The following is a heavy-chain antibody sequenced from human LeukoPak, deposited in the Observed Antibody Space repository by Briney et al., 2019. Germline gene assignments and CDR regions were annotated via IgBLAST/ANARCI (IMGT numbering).Heavy chain of an antibody. V-gene: IGHV3-33*08. CDR3: ARSNSFDY. CDR2: IWYDGSNK. CDR1: GFTFSSYA. Sequence: GGSLRLSCAASGFTFSSYAMSWVRQAPGKGLEWVAVIWYDGSNKYYADSVKGRFTISRDNSKNTLYLQMNSLRAEDTAVYYCARSNSFDYWGQGTLVTVSS. J-gene: IGHJ4*02. D-gene: IGHD6-6*01.